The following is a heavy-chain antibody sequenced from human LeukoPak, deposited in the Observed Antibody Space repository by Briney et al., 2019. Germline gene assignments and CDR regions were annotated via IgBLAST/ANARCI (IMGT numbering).Heavy chain of an antibody. V-gene: IGHV3-30-3*01. J-gene: IGHJ4*02. CDR2: ISYDGSNK. Sequence: GGSLRLSCAASGFTFSSYAMHWVRQAPGKGLEWVAVISYDGSNKYYADSVKGRFTISRDNSKNTLYLQMNSLRAEDTAVYYCARQARSDTSGYYFYFEYWGPGTLVTVSA. CDR3: ARQARSDTSGYYFYFEY. D-gene: IGHD3-22*01. CDR1: GFTFSSYA.